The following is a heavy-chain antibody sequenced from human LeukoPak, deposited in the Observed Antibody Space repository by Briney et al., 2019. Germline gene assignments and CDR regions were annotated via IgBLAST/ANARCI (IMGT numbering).Heavy chain of an antibody. J-gene: IGHJ4*02. CDR2: ISAYNGNT. CDR3: AREVCSSTSCYLFFDY. D-gene: IGHD2-2*01. V-gene: IGHV1-18*01. Sequence: ASVKVSCKASGYTFTSYGISWVRQAPGQGLEWMGWISAYNGNTNYAQKLQGRVTMTTDTSTSTAYMELRSLRSDDTAVYYCAREVCSSTSCYLFFDYWGQGTQVTVSS. CDR1: GYTFTSYG.